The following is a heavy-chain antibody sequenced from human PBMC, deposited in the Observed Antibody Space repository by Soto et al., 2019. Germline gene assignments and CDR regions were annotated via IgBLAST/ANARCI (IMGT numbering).Heavy chain of an antibody. V-gene: IGHV3-15*01. Sequence: KSGGSLRLSCAASGFTFSNAWMSWVRQAPGKGLEWVGRIKSKTDGGTTDYAAPVKGRFTISRDDSKNALYLQMNSLKTEDTAVYYCTTNYGDYYFDYWGQGTLVTVSS. J-gene: IGHJ4*02. D-gene: IGHD4-17*01. CDR3: TTNYGDYYFDY. CDR1: GFTFSNAW. CDR2: IKSKTDGGTT.